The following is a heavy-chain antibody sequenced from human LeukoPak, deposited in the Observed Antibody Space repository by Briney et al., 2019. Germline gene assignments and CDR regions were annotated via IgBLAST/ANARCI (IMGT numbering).Heavy chain of an antibody. D-gene: IGHD5-12*01. CDR1: GFTFSYYG. V-gene: IGHV3-30*18. J-gene: IGHJ6*02. CDR2: ISYDGSNE. CDR3: AKAYGGYESHYYYYGMDV. Sequence: GGSLRLSCAASGFTFSYYGMHWVRQAPGKGLEWVVVISYDGSNEYYADSVKGRFTISRDNSKNTLYLQMNSLRAEDTAVSYCAKAYGGYESHYYYYGMDVWGQGTTVTVSS.